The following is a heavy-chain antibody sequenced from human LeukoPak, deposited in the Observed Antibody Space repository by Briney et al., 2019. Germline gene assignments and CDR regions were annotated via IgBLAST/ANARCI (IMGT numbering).Heavy chain of an antibody. J-gene: IGHJ4*02. Sequence: SETLSLTCTVSGDSVNSPSHHWPSIRQPPGKGLERLASIYYTGNTYYNPSRKSRLSISIDASKNYLALKLSSVTAADTAVYYCAILSERYCYDSSFYYFFDFWGEKTRVTVSS. D-gene: IGHD3-22*01. V-gene: IGHV4-39*01. CDR1: GDSVNSPSHH. CDR3: AILSERYCYDSSFYYFFDF. CDR2: IYYTGNT.